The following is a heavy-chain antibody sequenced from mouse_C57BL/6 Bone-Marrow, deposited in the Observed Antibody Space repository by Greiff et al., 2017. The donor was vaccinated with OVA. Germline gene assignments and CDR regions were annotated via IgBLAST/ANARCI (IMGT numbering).Heavy chain of an antibody. CDR2: ISSGGSHT. CDR1: GFTFSSYG. D-gene: IGHD2-4*01. V-gene: IGHV5-6*01. CDR3: ARPIYYDPWFAY. Sequence: EVMLVESGGDLVKPGGSLKLSCAASGFTFSSYGMSWVRQTPDKRLEWVATISSGGSHTYYPDSVKGRFTISRDNAKNTLYLQMSSLKSRDTAMYYCARPIYYDPWFAYWGQGTLVTVSA. J-gene: IGHJ3*01.